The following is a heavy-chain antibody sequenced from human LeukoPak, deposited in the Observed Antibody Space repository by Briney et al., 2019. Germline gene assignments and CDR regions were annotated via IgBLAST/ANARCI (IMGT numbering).Heavy chain of an antibody. CDR1: GYTFTSYD. CDR2: MNPNSGNT. D-gene: IGHD6-19*01. CDR3: ARVKSARQWLVHYYWFDP. Sequence: EASVKVSCKASGYTFTSYDINWVRQATGQGLEWMGWMNPNSGNTGYAQKFQGRVTMTRNTSISTAYMELSSLRSEDTAVYYCARVKSARQWLVHYYWFDPWGQGTLVTVFS. J-gene: IGHJ5*02. V-gene: IGHV1-8*01.